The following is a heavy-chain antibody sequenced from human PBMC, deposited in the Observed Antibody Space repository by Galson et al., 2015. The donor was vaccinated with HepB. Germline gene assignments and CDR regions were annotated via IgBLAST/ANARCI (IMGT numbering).Heavy chain of an antibody. CDR1: GDSISNYY. V-gene: IGHV4-59*01. D-gene: IGHD5/OR15-5a*01. J-gene: IGHJ3*01. CDR2: IHHSGSI. Sequence: ETLSLTCTVSGDSISNYYWSWIRQPPGKGLEWIAYIHHSGSINYTPSLRSRVTISLDTSKNQISLTLDSVTAPDTAVYYCAVVSYDAFDVWGQGTMVTVSS. CDR3: AVVSYDAFDV.